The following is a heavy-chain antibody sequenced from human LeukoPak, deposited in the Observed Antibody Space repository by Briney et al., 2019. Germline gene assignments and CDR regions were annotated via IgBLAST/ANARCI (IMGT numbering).Heavy chain of an antibody. Sequence: PGGSLRLSCAASGITFSYYWMHWVRQAPGKGLVWVSRIDADGSSATYADSVKGRFTISRDNAKNSLYLQMNSLRDEDTAVYYCARDRSGGYVSYFDYWGQGSLVTVSA. CDR2: IDADGSSA. CDR3: ARDRSGGYVSYFDY. CDR1: GITFSYYW. J-gene: IGHJ4*02. D-gene: IGHD3-22*01. V-gene: IGHV3-74*01.